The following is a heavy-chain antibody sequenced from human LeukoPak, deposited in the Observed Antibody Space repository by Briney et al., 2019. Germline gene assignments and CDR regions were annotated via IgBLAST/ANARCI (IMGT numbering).Heavy chain of an antibody. Sequence: GGSLRLSCAASGFTFSSYSMNWVRQAPGKGLEWVSSISSGSDYIFYGDSLKGRFSISRDNAKNSLYLQMNSLRAEDTAVYYCARGGRRFDSWGQGTLVSVSS. CDR3: ARGGRRFDS. V-gene: IGHV3-21*01. CDR2: ISSGSDYI. D-gene: IGHD2-15*01. CDR1: GFTFSSYS. J-gene: IGHJ5*01.